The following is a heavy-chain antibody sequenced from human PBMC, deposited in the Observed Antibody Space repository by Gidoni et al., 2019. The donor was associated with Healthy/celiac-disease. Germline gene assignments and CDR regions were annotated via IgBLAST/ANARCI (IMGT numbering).Heavy chain of an antibody. CDR1: GFTFIKYW. V-gene: IGHV3-7*04. D-gene: IGHD6-19*01. CDR2: IKQDGSEK. CDR3: ARGLRWLVPGNWFDP. J-gene: IGHJ5*02. Sequence: EVQLVESGGGLVQPGGSLRLSCAASGFTFIKYWMSWVRQAPGKGLGWVANIKQDGSEKYYVDSVKGRFTISRDNAKNSLYLQMNSLRAEDTAVYYCARGLRWLVPGNWFDPWGQGTLVTVSS.